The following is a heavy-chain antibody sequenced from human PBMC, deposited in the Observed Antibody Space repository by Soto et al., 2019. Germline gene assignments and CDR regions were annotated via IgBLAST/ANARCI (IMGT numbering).Heavy chain of an antibody. CDR2: TIPIIGTT. Sequence: QVQLVQSGAEVKKPGSSVKVSCKASGATLSTHGISWVRQAPGQGPEWMGGTIPIIGTTDYAEKFQGRVKITADESTTTSYMELSSLRPDDTAVYYCAAGDSSDTGDYWGQGTLVTVSS. D-gene: IGHD5-18*01. CDR3: AAGDSSDTGDY. CDR1: GATLSTHG. V-gene: IGHV1-69*01. J-gene: IGHJ4*02.